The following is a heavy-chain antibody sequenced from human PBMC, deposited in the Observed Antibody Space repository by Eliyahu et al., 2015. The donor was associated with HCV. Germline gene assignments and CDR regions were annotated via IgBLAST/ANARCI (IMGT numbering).Heavy chain of an antibody. CDR2: IWYDGSKK. J-gene: IGHJ4*02. D-gene: IGHD4-23*01. CDR3: ATSHPGVTPDV. V-gene: IGHV3-33*01. CDR1: XLTFRNYG. Sequence: QVQLVESGGGVVQPGXSLRLSCVASXLTFRNYGMHWVRQGPGKGLEWVAIIWYDGSKKYHADPVKGRFTISRDDSKNTLFLEMNSLRVEDTAVYYCATSHPGVTPDVWGQGTRVTVSS.